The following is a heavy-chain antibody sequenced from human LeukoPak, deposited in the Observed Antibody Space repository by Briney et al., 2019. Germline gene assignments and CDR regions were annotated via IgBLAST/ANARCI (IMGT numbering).Heavy chain of an antibody. Sequence: PSETLSLTCTVSGGSISGTDYYWDWIRQPPGKGLEWVATVYYTGSTYYNPSLKSRVTISVDTSKNQFSLKLSSVTAADTAVYYCARYSSWYYFDYWGQGTLVTVSS. J-gene: IGHJ4*02. CDR1: GGSISGTDYY. D-gene: IGHD6-13*01. CDR2: VYYTGST. CDR3: ARYSSWYYFDY. V-gene: IGHV4-39*07.